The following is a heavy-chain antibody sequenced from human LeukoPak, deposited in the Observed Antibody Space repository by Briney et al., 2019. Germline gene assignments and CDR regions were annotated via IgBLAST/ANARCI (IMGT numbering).Heavy chain of an antibody. Sequence: ASVNVSCKASGYTFTSYGISWVRQAPGQGLEWMGWISAYNGNTNYAQKLPGRVTMTTDTYTRTAYMELRSLRSDDTAVYYCARDGRLMYCGSHCWANWFAPWDQRTLVTVSS. V-gene: IGHV1-18*01. CDR2: ISAYNGNT. CDR3: ARDGRLMYCGSHCWANWFAP. CDR1: GYTFTSYG. J-gene: IGHJ5*02. D-gene: IGHD2-21*02.